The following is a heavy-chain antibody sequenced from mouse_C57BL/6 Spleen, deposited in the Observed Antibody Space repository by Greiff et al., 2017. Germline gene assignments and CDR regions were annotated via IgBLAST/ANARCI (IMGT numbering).Heavy chain of an antibody. J-gene: IGHJ2*01. V-gene: IGHV5-16*01. Sequence: EVQVVESEGGLVQPGSSMKLSCTASGFTFSDYYMAWVRQVPEKGLEWVANINYDGSSTYYLDSLKSRFIISRDNAKNILYLQMSSLKSEDTATYYCAREDSSGGFDYWGQGTTLTVSS. CDR2: INYDGSST. CDR1: GFTFSDYY. D-gene: IGHD3-2*02. CDR3: AREDSSGGFDY.